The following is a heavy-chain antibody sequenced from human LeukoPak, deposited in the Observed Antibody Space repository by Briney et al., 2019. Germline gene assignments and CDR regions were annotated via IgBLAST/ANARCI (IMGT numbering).Heavy chain of an antibody. Sequence: ASVKVSCKASGYTFTGYYMHRVRQAPGQGLEWMGWINPNSGGTNCAQKFQGRVTMTRDTSINTAYMELSSLRFDDTAVYYCARGATAGRFSLRPTGAYYMDVWGKGTTVTVSS. D-gene: IGHD6-13*01. CDR3: ARGATAGRFSLRPTGAYYMDV. CDR2: INPNSGGT. J-gene: IGHJ6*03. V-gene: IGHV1-2*02. CDR1: GYTFTGYY.